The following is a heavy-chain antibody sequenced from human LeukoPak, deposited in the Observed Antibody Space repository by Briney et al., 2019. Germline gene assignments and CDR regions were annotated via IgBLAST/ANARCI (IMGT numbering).Heavy chain of an antibody. V-gene: IGHV4-38-2*01. CDR3: ARLLPDSSSCFDD. CDR1: GYSISSGYY. D-gene: IGHD6-6*01. Sequence: PSETLSLTCAVSGYSISSGYYWGWIRQPPGKGLEWIGSIYHSGSTYYNPSLKSRVTISVDTSKNQFSLKLSSVTAAGTAVYYCARLLPDSSSCFDDWGQGTLVTVSS. CDR2: IYHSGST. J-gene: IGHJ4*02.